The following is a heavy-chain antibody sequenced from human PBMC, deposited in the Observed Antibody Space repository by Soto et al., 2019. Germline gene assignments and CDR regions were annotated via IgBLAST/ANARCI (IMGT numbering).Heavy chain of an antibody. J-gene: IGHJ6*02. D-gene: IGHD3-3*01. CDR1: GGSFSGYY. V-gene: IGHV4-34*01. Sequence: ASETLSLTCAVYGGSFSGYYWSWIRQPPGKGLEWIGEINHSGSTNYNPSLKSRVTISVDTSKNQFSLKLSSVTAADTAVYYCARGSSLLRFLEWLLVPGMDVWGQGTTVTVSS. CDR3: ARGSSLLRFLEWLLVPGMDV. CDR2: INHSGST.